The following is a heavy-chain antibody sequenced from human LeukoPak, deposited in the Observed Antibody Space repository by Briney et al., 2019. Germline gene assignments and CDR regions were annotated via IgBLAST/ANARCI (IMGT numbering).Heavy chain of an antibody. CDR1: GGSISSGGYY. V-gene: IGHV4-31*03. Sequence: SETLSLTCTVSGGSISSGGYYWSWIRQHPGKGLEWIGYIYYSGSTYYNPSLKSRVTISVGTSKNQFSLKLSSVTAADTAVYYCARDHPDLWWWLDYWGQGTLVTVSS. CDR3: ARDHPDLWWWLDY. J-gene: IGHJ4*02. D-gene: IGHD2-21*01. CDR2: IYYSGST.